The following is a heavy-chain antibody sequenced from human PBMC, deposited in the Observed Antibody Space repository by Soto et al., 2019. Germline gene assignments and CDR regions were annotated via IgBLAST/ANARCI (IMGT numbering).Heavy chain of an antibody. D-gene: IGHD3-16*01. CDR1: GYSFTTYW. V-gene: IGHV5-51*01. CDR3: ATVRRCLPDY. CDR2: VFPGDSES. Sequence: GESLKISCKTSGYSFTTYWIGWVRQMPGKGLEWVGMVFPGDSESRYSTAFQGQVTISADKSITTAYLQWSSLKASDTGMYYCATVRRCLPDYWGQGTLATVS. J-gene: IGHJ4*02.